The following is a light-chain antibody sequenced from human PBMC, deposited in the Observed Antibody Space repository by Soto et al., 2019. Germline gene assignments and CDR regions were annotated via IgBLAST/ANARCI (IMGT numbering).Light chain of an antibody. Sequence: EIVMTQSPATLSVSPGESATLSSRASQSISSELAGYQQKPGQPPRPLIYGASTRGTCVPARFTGSGSGSDFTLTISRLQSEDFAVYYCQQGHNWPPTFGQGTRLE. CDR1: QSISSE. CDR2: GAS. V-gene: IGKV3-15*01. J-gene: IGKJ2*01. CDR3: QQGHNWPPT.